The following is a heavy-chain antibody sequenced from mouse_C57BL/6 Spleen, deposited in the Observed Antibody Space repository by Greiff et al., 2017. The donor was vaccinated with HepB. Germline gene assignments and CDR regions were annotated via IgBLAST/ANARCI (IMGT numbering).Heavy chain of an antibody. Sequence: VQLKESGPELVKPGASVKISCKASGYAFSSSWMNWVKQRPGKGLEWIGRIYPGDGDTNYNGKFKGKATLTADKSSSTAYMQLSSLTSEDSAVYFCATAQATNYFDYWGQGTTLTVSS. CDR3: ATAQATNYFDY. CDR2: IYPGDGDT. D-gene: IGHD3-2*02. V-gene: IGHV1-82*01. CDR1: GYAFSSSW. J-gene: IGHJ2*01.